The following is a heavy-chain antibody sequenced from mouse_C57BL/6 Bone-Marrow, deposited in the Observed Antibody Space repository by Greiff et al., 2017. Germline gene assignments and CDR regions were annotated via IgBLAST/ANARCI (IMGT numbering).Heavy chain of an antibody. CDR3: TPITTVVARYFDV. CDR2: IDPENGDT. CDR1: GFNIKDDY. Sequence: VQLQQSGAELVRPGASVKLSCTASGFNIKDDYMHWVKQRPEQGLEWIGWIDPENGDTEYASKFQGKAPITADTSSNTAYLQLSSLTSEDTAVYYCTPITTVVARYFDVWGTGTTVTVSS. D-gene: IGHD1-1*01. J-gene: IGHJ1*03. V-gene: IGHV14-4*01.